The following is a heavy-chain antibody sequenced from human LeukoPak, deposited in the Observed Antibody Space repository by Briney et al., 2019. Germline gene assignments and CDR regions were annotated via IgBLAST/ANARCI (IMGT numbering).Heavy chain of an antibody. CDR1: GYTFTCNY. CDR2: IYPRDGST. CDR3: ARDQEGLDY. V-gene: IGHV1-46*01. J-gene: IGHJ4*02. Sequence: ASVKVSCKASGYTFTCNYIHWVRQAPGQGLEWMGMIYPRDGSTSYAQKFQGRVTVTRDTSTSTVHMELSGLRSEDTAVYYCARDQEGLDYWGQGTLVTVSS.